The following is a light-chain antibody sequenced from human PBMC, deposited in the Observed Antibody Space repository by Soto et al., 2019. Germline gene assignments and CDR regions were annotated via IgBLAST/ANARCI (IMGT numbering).Light chain of an antibody. CDR1: QDISTW. J-gene: IGKJ1*01. CDR3: QQSNSFPRT. CDR2: AAY. Sequence: DIQMTQSPSSVSASVGDRVTITCRASQDISTWLAWYQHKPGKAPELLIHAAYSSRNGVPTRFSGSGSGTDSALTITSLQPEEFATYYRQQSNSFPRTFGQGTKVEI. V-gene: IGKV1-12*01.